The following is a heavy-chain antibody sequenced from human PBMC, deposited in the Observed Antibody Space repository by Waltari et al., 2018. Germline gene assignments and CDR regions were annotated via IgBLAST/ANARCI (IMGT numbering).Heavy chain of an antibody. D-gene: IGHD2-8*01. Sequence: QLQLQESGSGLVKPSQTLSLTCAVSGGSISSGGYSWSWIRQPPGKGLEWIGYIYHSGSTYYNPSLKSRVTISVDRSKNQFSLKLSSVTAADTAVYYCARRYCTNGVCLDAFDIWGQGTMVTVSS. CDR2: IYHSGST. CDR3: ARRYCTNGVCLDAFDI. CDR1: GGSISSGGYS. J-gene: IGHJ3*02. V-gene: IGHV4-30-2*01.